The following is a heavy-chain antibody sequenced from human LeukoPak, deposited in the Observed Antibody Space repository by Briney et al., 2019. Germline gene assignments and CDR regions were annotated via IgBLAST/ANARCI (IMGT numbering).Heavy chain of an antibody. D-gene: IGHD2-15*01. V-gene: IGHV4-59*11. CDR3: ARAPPLGYFSGNRCYSMVWFDP. CDR1: GGSISSHY. Sequence: SETLSLTCSVSGGSISSHYWSWIRQPPGKGLEWIGYIYYSGSTNYNPSLKSRVTISVDTSKNQFSLKLSSVTAADTAVYYCARAPPLGYFSGNRCYSMVWFDPWGQGTLVTVSS. CDR2: IYYSGST. J-gene: IGHJ5*02.